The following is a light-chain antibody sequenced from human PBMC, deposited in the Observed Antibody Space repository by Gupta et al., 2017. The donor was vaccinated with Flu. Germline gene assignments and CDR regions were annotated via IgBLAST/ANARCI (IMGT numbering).Light chain of an antibody. J-gene: IGKJ2*01. CDR1: QTITRY. V-gene: IGKV1-39*01. Sequence: DIQMTQSPSSLSASVGDRVTITCRTSQTITRYLNWYQQKPGRAPNLLIYAVSNLQSGVPSRFSGSGSGTDFTLTISSLQSEDYGNYYCQQTYSIPYIFGQGTKLEIK. CDR3: QQTYSIPYI. CDR2: AVS.